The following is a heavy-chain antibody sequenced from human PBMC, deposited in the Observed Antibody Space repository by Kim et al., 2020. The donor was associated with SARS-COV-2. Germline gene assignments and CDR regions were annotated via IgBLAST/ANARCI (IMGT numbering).Heavy chain of an antibody. D-gene: IGHD3-10*01. CDR1: GYTFTSYD. CDR2: MNPNSGNT. V-gene: IGHV1-8*01. CDR3: ARVEPFNTMVRGVNWHNWFDP. J-gene: IGHJ5*02. Sequence: ASVKVSCKASGYTFTSYDINWVRQATGQGLEWMGWMNPNSGNTGYAQKFQGRVTMTRNTSISTAYMELSSLRSEDTAVYYCARVEPFNTMVRGVNWHNWFDPWGQGTLVTVSS.